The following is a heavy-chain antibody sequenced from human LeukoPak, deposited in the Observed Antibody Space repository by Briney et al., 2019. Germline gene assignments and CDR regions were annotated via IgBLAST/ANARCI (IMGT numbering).Heavy chain of an antibody. CDR3: ARGPQTRDGYNIPPLDY. J-gene: IGHJ4*02. Sequence: SVKVSCKASGGTFSSYAISWVRQAPGQGLEWMGRIIPILGIANYAQKFQGRVTITADKSTSTAYMELSSLRPEDTAVYYCARGPQTRDGYNIPPLDYWGQGTLVTVSS. CDR1: GGTFSSYA. CDR2: IIPILGIA. D-gene: IGHD5-24*01. V-gene: IGHV1-69*04.